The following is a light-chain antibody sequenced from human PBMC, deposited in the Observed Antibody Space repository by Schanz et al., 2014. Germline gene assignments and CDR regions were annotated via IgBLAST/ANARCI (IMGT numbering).Light chain of an antibody. CDR1: QSVRSSS. V-gene: IGKV3D-20*02. CDR3: QQRSTWFS. Sequence: EIVLTQSPGTLSLSAGESATLSCRASQSVRSSSLAWYRQKPGQAPRLLIYRISNRATGIPDRFSGSGSGTDFTLTITSLEPEDFAVYYCQQRSTWFSFGGGTRVEIK. J-gene: IGKJ4*01. CDR2: RIS.